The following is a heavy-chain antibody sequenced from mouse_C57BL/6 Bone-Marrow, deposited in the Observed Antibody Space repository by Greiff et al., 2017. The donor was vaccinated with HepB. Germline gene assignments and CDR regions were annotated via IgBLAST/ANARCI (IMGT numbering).Heavy chain of an antibody. D-gene: IGHD2-5*01. J-gene: IGHJ4*01. CDR1: GFNIKDYY. CDR3: TTVYSNCGLYYAMDY. V-gene: IGHV14-1*01. CDR2: IDPEDGDT. Sequence: VQLQQSGAELVRPGASVKLSCTASGFNIKDYYMHWVKQRPEQGLEWIGRIDPEDGDTEYAPKFQGKATMTADTSSNTAYLQLSSLTSEDTAVYYCTTVYSNCGLYYAMDYWGQGTSVTVSS.